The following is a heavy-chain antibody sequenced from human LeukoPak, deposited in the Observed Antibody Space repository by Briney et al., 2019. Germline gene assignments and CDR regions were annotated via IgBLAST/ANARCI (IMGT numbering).Heavy chain of an antibody. D-gene: IGHD1-26*01. CDR1: GGSISAYY. CDR2: IYYSGST. Sequence: SETLSLTCAVSGGSISAYYWSWIRQPPGKGLEWIGYIYYSGSTNYNPSLKSRATISVDTSKNQFSLKLTSVTAADTAVYYCARWSGSYYWGQGTLVTVSS. J-gene: IGHJ4*02. CDR3: ARWSGSYY. V-gene: IGHV4-59*01.